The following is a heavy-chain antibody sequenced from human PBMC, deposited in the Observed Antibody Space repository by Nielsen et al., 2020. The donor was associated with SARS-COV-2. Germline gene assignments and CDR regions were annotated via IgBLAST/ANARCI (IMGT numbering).Heavy chain of an antibody. CDR1: GFTFSSYA. J-gene: IGHJ4*02. Sequence: GGSLRLSCAASGFTFSSYAMHWVRQAPGKGLEWVAVISYDGSNKYYADSVKGRFTISRDNAKNSLYLQMNSLRAEDTALYYCATGEEQLAPPSDYWGQGTLVTVSS. D-gene: IGHD6-13*01. V-gene: IGHV3-30-3*01. CDR3: ATGEEQLAPPSDY. CDR2: ISYDGSNK.